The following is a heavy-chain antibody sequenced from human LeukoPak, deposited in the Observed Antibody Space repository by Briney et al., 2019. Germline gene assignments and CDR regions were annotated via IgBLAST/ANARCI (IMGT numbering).Heavy chain of an antibody. J-gene: IGHJ5*02. Sequence: AASVTVSCTAFGYTFTGYWMHWVRQAPGQGPEWMGVISPSGGSTIYAQKFKGRVTLTRDMSTSTDYLELSSLRSEDTAVYYCARDNSVRDEAWWFNPWGQGTLVTVSS. D-gene: IGHD5-24*01. CDR3: ARDNSVRDEAWWFNP. V-gene: IGHV1-46*01. CDR1: GYTFTGYW. CDR2: ISPSGGST.